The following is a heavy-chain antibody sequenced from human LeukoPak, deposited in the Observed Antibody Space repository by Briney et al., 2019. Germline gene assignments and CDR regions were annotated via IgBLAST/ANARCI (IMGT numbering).Heavy chain of an antibody. V-gene: IGHV1-8*03. J-gene: IGHJ5*02. CDR1: GGTFSSYA. CDR2: MNTNSGYT. Sequence: ASVKVSCKASGGTFSSYAISWVRQAPGQGLEWMGWMNTNSGYTGYAQKFQGRVTITRNTSISTAYMELSSLRSDDTAVYYCARGQLRLRHRGFDPWGHGTLVTVSS. CDR3: ARGQLRLRHRGFDP. D-gene: IGHD4-17*01.